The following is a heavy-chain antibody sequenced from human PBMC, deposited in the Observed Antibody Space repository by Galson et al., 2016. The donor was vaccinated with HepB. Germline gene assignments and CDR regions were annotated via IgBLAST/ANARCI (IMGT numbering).Heavy chain of an antibody. CDR2: VYYVGGT. J-gene: IGHJ2*01. D-gene: IGHD4-17*01. V-gene: IGHV4-39*01. CDR3: ARLHYGALRPPYWYFDL. Sequence: SETLSLTCTVSGDSISRSGHYWGWVRQPPGKGLEWIGNVYYVGGTYYNPSLRSRVTVSVDTAKNQFSLRLTSLTAADTAVYFCARLHYGALRPPYWYFDLWGRGTLVTVSS. CDR1: GDSISRSGHY.